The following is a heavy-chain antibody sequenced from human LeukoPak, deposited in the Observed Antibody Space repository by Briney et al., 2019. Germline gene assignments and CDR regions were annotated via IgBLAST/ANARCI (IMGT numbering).Heavy chain of an antibody. V-gene: IGHV3-11*04. D-gene: IGHD5-12*01. CDR1: GFTFSDYY. Sequence: GGSLRLSCAASGFTFSDYYMSWIRQAPGKGLEWVSYISSSGSTIYYADSVKGRFTISRDNAKNSLYLQMNSLRAEDTAVYYCATEGVATWDYFDFWGQGTLVTVSS. CDR3: ATEGVATWDYFDF. J-gene: IGHJ4*02. CDR2: ISSSGSTI.